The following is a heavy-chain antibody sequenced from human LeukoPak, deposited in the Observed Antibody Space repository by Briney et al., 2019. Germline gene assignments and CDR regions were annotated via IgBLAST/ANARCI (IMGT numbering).Heavy chain of an antibody. CDR2: MNPNSGNT. D-gene: IGHD3-22*01. Sequence: GASVKVSCKASGYTFTSYDINWVRQATGQGLEWMGWMNPNSGNTGYAQKFQGRVTMTRNTSISTAYMELSSLRSEDTAVYYCARERYYYDSSGYYYFDYWGQGTLVTVSS. V-gene: IGHV1-8*01. CDR3: ARERYYYDSSGYYYFDY. J-gene: IGHJ4*02. CDR1: GYTFTSYD.